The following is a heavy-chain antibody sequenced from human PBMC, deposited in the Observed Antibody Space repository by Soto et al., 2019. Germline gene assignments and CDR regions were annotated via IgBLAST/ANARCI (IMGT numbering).Heavy chain of an antibody. CDR2: ITSSSSTL. CDR3: ARVYYYDSSALFDP. CDR1: VFTFSSYS. Sequence: HPWWSLRLSCSASVFTFSSYSMSWFRQAPGKGLEWVSYITSSSSTLYYADSVEGRFTISRDNAKNSLYLQMNSLRDEDTAVYYCARVYYYDSSALFDPWGQGTLVTVSS. D-gene: IGHD3-22*01. J-gene: IGHJ5*02. V-gene: IGHV3-48*02.